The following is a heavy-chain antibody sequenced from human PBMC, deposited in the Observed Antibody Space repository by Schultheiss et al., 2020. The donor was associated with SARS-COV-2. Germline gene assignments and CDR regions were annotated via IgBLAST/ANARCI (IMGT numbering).Heavy chain of an antibody. Sequence: SETLSFTCAVYGGSFSGYYWSWIRQPPGKGLEWIGEIYHSGSTNYNPSLKSRLMISVDTSKNHFSLKLSSVTAADTAVYYCARGRRAISKLAPNWFDPWGQGTMVTVSS. CDR2: IYHSGST. CDR3: ARGRRAISKLAPNWFDP. CDR1: GGSFSGYY. V-gene: IGHV4-34*01. J-gene: IGHJ5*02. D-gene: IGHD3-3*01.